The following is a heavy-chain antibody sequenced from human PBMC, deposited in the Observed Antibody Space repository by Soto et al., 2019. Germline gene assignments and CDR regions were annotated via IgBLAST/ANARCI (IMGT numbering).Heavy chain of an antibody. D-gene: IGHD5-18*01. Sequence: PGGSLRLSCAASGFTFSSYAMSWVRQAPGKGLEWVSAISGSGGSTYYADSVKGRFTISRDNSKNTLYLQMNSLRAEDTAVYYCARAKERGYSYGSYFDYWGQGTLVTVSS. CDR2: ISGSGGST. CDR3: ARAKERGYSYGSYFDY. V-gene: IGHV3-23*01. CDR1: GFTFSSYA. J-gene: IGHJ4*02.